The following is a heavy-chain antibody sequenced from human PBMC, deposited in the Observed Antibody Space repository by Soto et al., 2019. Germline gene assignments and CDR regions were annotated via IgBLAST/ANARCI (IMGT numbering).Heavy chain of an antibody. J-gene: IGHJ4*02. CDR1: GGSISSYY. D-gene: IGHD2-21*02. V-gene: IGHV4-59*01. CDR2: IYYTGRT. Sequence: PSETLSLTCTVSGGSISSYYWSWIRQPPWKGLEWIGYIYYTGRTNYNPSLKSRVTISLDTSKNQFSLKLNSVTAADTAVYYCARGSTGSDWYFNYWGQGILVTVSS. CDR3: ARGSTGSDWYFNY.